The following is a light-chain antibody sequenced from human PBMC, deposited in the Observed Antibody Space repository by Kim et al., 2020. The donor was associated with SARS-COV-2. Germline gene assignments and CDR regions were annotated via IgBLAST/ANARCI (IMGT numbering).Light chain of an antibody. CDR2: QDS. Sequence: SYELTQPPSVSVSPGQTASITCSGDKLGDKYACWYQQKPGQYPVLVIYQDSKRPSGIPERFSGSNSGNTATLTISGTQAMDEADYYCQAWDSSTHWVFGG. CDR1: KLGDKY. CDR3: QAWDSSTHWV. J-gene: IGLJ3*02. V-gene: IGLV3-1*01.